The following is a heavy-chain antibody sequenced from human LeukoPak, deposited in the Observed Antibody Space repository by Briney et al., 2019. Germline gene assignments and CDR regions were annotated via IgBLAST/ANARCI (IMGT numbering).Heavy chain of an antibody. CDR3: AGLYCNGGNGCIDY. V-gene: IGHV4-59*01. CDR1: GGSISSYY. Sequence: PSETLSLTCTVSGGSISSYYWSWIRQPPGKGLEWIGFMYHTGSTNYNPSLKSRVTISGDTSKNQISLKLRSVIAADTAVYYCAGLYCNGGNGCIDYWGQGTLVTVSS. J-gene: IGHJ4*02. CDR2: MYHTGST. D-gene: IGHD2-15*01.